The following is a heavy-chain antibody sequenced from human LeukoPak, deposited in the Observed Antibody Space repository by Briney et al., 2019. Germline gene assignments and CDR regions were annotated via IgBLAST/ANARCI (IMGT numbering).Heavy chain of an antibody. CDR3: VTLGADY. CDR2: ISGSGGST. D-gene: IGHD3-16*01. CDR1: GFTFSSYA. V-gene: IGHV3-23*01. J-gene: IGHJ4*02. Sequence: GGSLRLSCATSGFTFSSYAMSWVRQAPGKGLEWVSAISGSGGSTYYADSVKGRFTISRDNSKNTLYLQMGSLRPEDMAVYYCVTLGADYWGQGTLVTVSS.